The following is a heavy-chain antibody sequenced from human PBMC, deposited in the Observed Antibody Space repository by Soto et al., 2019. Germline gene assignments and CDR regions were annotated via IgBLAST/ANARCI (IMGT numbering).Heavy chain of an antibody. J-gene: IGHJ6*02. CDR1: GFTCSFCA. D-gene: IGHD6-25*01. CDR2: IRGSGGDT. Sequence: PGGSLRLSCAASGFTCSFCAMNWVRQAPGKGLEWVSSIRGSGGDTYYADSVKGRFTISRDNSKNTLYLQMNSLRAEDTAVYYCAREFSGSYPDYYYGMDVWGQGTTVTVSS. CDR3: AREFSGSYPDYYYGMDV. V-gene: IGHV3-23*01.